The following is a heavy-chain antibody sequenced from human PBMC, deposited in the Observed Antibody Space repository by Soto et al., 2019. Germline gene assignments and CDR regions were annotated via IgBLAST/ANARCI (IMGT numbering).Heavy chain of an antibody. D-gene: IGHD6-13*01. J-gene: IGHJ6*02. Sequence: RGESLKISCKGSGYSFTSYWIGWVRQMPGKGLEWMGIIYPGDSDTRYSPSFQGQVTISADKSISTAYLQWGSLKASDTAMYYCARTSAAGKYYYGMDVWGQGTTXTVSS. CDR1: GYSFTSYW. V-gene: IGHV5-51*01. CDR3: ARTSAAGKYYYGMDV. CDR2: IYPGDSDT.